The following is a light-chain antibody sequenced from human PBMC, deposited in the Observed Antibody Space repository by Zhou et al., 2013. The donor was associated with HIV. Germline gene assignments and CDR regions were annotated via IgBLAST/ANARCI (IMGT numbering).Light chain of an antibody. CDR3: QQYYSYPWT. V-gene: IGKV1-5*03. CDR1: QSISSW. CDR2: KAS. J-gene: IGKJ1*01. Sequence: DIQMTQSPSTLSASVGDRVTITCRASQSISSWLAWYQQKPGKAPKLLIYKASNLETGVPSRFSGSGSGTEFTLTISCLQSEDFATYYCQQYYSYPWTFGQGTKVEIK.